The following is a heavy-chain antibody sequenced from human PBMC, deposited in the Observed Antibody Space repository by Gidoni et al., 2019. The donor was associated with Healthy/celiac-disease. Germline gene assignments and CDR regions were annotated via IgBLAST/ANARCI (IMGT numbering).Heavy chain of an antibody. CDR2: IWYDGSNK. J-gene: IGHJ6*02. V-gene: IGHV3-33*01. CDR1: AFTFSSYG. D-gene: IGHD2-15*01. CDR3: ARDGIVVVEELPYGMDV. Sequence: QVQLVESGGDVVQPGRSLRLSCAASAFTFSSYGMHWVRQAPGKGLEWVAVIWYDGSNKYYADSVKGRFTISRDNSKNTLYLQMNSLRAEDTAVYYCARDGIVVVEELPYGMDVWGQGTTVTVSS.